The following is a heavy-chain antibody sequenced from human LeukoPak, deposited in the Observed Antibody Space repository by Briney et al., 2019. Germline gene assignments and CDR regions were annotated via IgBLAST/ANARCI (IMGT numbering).Heavy chain of an antibody. CDR2: ISAYNGNT. CDR1: GYTFTIYD. V-gene: IGHV1-18*01. J-gene: IGHJ4*02. D-gene: IGHD6-13*01. CDR3: ARVWIAAPVESSHDY. Sequence: ASVKVSCTASGYTFTIYDFSWVRPAPGQGLEWMGWISAYNGNTNYAQKLQGRVTMTTDTSTSTAYMELRSLRSDDTAVYYCARVWIAAPVESSHDYWGQGTLVTVSS.